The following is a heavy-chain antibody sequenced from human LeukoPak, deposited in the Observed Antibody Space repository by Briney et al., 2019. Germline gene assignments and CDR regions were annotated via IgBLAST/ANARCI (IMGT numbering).Heavy chain of an antibody. Sequence: GGSLRLSCAASGFTVSSYAMHWVRHPIGKGLEWVSALGIAGDTFYPGSVKGRFTISRENAKNSLYLQMNSLRAEDTAMYYCARQKQSHGNFDYWGQGTLVTVSS. CDR3: ARQKQSHGNFDY. V-gene: IGHV3-13*01. CDR2: LGIAGDT. J-gene: IGHJ4*02. D-gene: IGHD1-26*01. CDR1: GFTVSSYA.